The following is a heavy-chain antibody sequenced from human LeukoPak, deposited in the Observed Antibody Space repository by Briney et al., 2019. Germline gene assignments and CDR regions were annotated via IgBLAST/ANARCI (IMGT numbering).Heavy chain of an antibody. J-gene: IGHJ5*02. CDR3: ARRVSTGNVYSWFDP. D-gene: IGHD3-9*01. V-gene: IGHV3-30*03. Sequence: GGSLRLSCAASGFTFSSYDMHWVRQAPGKGLEWVALISYDGSKKCSADSVKGRFTISRDNAKNSLYLQMNSLRHEDTAVYYCARRVSTGNVYSWFDPWGQGTLVTVSS. CDR1: GFTFSSYD. CDR2: ISYDGSKK.